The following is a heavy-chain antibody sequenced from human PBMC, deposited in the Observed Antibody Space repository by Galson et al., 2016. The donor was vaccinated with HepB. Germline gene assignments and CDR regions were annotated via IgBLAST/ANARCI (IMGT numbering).Heavy chain of an antibody. CDR1: GGTFSSYA. J-gene: IGHJ6*02. D-gene: IGHD4-17*01. V-gene: IGHV1-69*13. Sequence: SVKVSCKASGGTFSSYAISWVRQAPGQGLEWMGGIIPIFGTANYAQKFRGRVTITADESTSTGYMELSSLRSEDTAVYYCARGDYGDYEGGFYYYDMDVWGQGTTVTGSS. CDR3: ARGDYGDYEGGFYYYDMDV. CDR2: IIPIFGTA.